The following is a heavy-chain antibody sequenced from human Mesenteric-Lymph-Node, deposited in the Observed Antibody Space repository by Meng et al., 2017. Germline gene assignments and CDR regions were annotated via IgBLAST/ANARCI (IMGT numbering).Heavy chain of an antibody. CDR2: IWYDGSNK. J-gene: IGHJ3*02. Sequence: GESLKISCAASGFTFSSYGMHWVRQAPGKGLEWVAVIWYDGSNKYYADSVKGRFTISRDNSKNTLYLQMNSLRAEDTAVYYCAREPPLRYFDWLAGVGAFDIWGQGTRV. CDR3: AREPPLRYFDWLAGVGAFDI. V-gene: IGHV3-33*01. D-gene: IGHD3-9*01. CDR1: GFTFSSYG.